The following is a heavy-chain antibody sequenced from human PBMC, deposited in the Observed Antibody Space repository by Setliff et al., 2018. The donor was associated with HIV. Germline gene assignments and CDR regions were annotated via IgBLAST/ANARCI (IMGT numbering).Heavy chain of an antibody. Sequence: KPSETLSLTCTVSGGSISSNNYYWGWIRQPPGKGLEWIGSIFYSETVYYGGRTYYSPSLKSRVTISVDTSKSQFSLKLSSVTAADTAVYYCARGAPLLPPHYWGQGTLVTVS. CDR3: ARGAPLLPPHY. V-gene: IGHV4-39*07. J-gene: IGHJ4*02. CDR1: GGSISSNNYY. CDR2: IFYSETVYYGGRT. D-gene: IGHD2-21*02.